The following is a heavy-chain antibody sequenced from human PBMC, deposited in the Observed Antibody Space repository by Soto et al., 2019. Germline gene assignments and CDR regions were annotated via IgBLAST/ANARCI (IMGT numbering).Heavy chain of an antibody. J-gene: IGHJ6*02. CDR2: IYPGDSDT. V-gene: IGHV5-51*01. Sequence: PGESLKISCKGPGYNFTNYWIGWVRQMPGKGLEWMGIIYPGDSDTRYSPSFQGQVSISADKSISTAYLQWSSLKASDTAIYYCTRHAPLRLLGMDVWGQGTTVTVSS. CDR3: TRHAPLRLLGMDV. CDR1: GYNFTNYW. D-gene: IGHD3-3*01.